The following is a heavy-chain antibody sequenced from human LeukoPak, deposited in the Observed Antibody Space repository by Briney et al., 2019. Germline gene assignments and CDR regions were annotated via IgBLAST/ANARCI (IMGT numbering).Heavy chain of an antibody. Sequence: ASVKVSCKVSGYTLTELSMHWVRQAPGKGLEWMGGFDPEDGETIYAQKFQGRVTMTEDTSTDTAYMELSSLRSEDTAVYYCATGGAFRDYYDSSGYYYWGQGTLVTVSS. D-gene: IGHD3-22*01. V-gene: IGHV1-24*01. J-gene: IGHJ4*02. CDR1: GYTLTELS. CDR2: FDPEDGET. CDR3: ATGGAFRDYYDSSGYYY.